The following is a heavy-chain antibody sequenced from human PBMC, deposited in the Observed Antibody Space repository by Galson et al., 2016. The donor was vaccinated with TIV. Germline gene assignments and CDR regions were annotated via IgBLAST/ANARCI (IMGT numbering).Heavy chain of an antibody. J-gene: IGHJ4*02. V-gene: IGHV4-4*02. CDR3: ARYISGWYHYFDF. CDR2: IYHSGTT. CDR1: GDSISSNNW. Sequence: SETLSLTCDVSGDSISSNNWWNWVRQPPGKGLEWIGEIYHSGTTKYNPSLKSRVTISVDKSKNQFSLKLSSVTAADTAVYYCARYISGWYHYFDFWGQGTLVTVSS. D-gene: IGHD6-19*01.